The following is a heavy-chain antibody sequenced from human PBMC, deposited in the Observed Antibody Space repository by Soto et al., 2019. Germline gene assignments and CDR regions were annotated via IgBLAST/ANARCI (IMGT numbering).Heavy chain of an antibody. Sequence: SETLSLTCAVSGGSISSSNWWSWVRQPPGKGLEWIGEIYHSGSTNYNPSLKSRVTISVDKSKNQFSLKLSSVTAADTAVYYCARGRRFRGVVFPQKVEDMDVWGQGTTVTVSS. J-gene: IGHJ6*02. CDR3: ARGRRFRGVVFPQKVEDMDV. D-gene: IGHD3-10*01. CDR2: IYHSGST. CDR1: GGSISSSNW. V-gene: IGHV4-4*02.